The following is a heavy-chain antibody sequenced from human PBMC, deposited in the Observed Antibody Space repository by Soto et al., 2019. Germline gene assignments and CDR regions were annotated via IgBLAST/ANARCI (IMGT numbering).Heavy chain of an antibody. V-gene: IGHV4-59*08. CDR3: AIQGCSSSATCYGGFDP. D-gene: IGHD2-2*01. J-gene: IGHJ5*02. CDR2: IYYSGST. CDR1: GGSISSYY. Sequence: SETLSLTCTVSGGSISSYYWSWIRQPPGKGLEWIGYIYYSGSTNYNPSLKSRVTISVDTSKNQFSLKLSSVTAADTAVYYCAIQGCSSSATCYGGFDPCGQGTPVTVSS.